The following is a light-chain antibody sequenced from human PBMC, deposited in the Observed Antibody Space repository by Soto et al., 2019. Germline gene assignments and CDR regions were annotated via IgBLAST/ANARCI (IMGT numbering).Light chain of an antibody. V-gene: IGKV1-5*03. CDR2: EAS. J-gene: IGKJ1*01. CDR3: QQYNGYWT. CDR1: QSISDS. Sequence: DIQMTQSPSTLSASVGDRVTITCRASQSISDSLAWYQKKPGIAPKLLIYEASNLKSGVPSRFSGSGSGTEYTLTISILQPDDFASYYCQQYNGYWTFGQGTKVEIK.